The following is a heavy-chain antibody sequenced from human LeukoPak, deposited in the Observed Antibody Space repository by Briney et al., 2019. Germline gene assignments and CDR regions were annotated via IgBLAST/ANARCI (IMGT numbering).Heavy chain of an antibody. J-gene: IGHJ4*02. D-gene: IGHD1-26*01. CDR3: AGGSGSYYELDY. Sequence: PSQTLSLTCTVSGGSISSGGYYRSWIRQPPGKGLEWIGYIYHSGSTYYNPTLKSRVTISVDRSKYQFSLKLSSVTAADTAMYYCAGGSGSYYELDYWGQGTLVTVSS. CDR1: GGSISSGGYY. CDR2: IYHSGST. V-gene: IGHV4-30-2*01.